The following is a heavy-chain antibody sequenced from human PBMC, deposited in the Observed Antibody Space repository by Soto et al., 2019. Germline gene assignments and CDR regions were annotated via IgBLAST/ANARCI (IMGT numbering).Heavy chain of an antibody. CDR3: ARDRRGRADGFIYYYGMEV. CDR2: IFDAATA. J-gene: IGHJ6*02. Sequence: QVQLQESGPGLMKPSGTLSLICSVSGESVGRGTNYWSWVRQAPGRGLEWIGYIFDAATAIYNPVFESRVSISLDAAKNQVSLKLTSVTAADTAIYYCARDRRGRADGFIYYYGMEVWGQGTSVTVSS. D-gene: IGHD6-13*01. V-gene: IGHV4-61*01. CDR1: GESVGRGTNY.